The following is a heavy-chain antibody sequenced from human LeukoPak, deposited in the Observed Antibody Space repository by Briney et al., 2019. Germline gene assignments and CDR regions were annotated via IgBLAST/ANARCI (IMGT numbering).Heavy chain of an antibody. J-gene: IGHJ4*02. D-gene: IGHD3-16*01. CDR2: INPSGGST. CDR1: GYTFTSYY. CDR3: ASIGGSNQYFDY. Sequence: ASVKVSCKASGYTFTSYYMHWVRQAPGQGLEWMGIINPSGGSTSYAQKFQGRVTMTRDTSTSTVYMELSSLRSEDTAVYYCASIGGSNQYFDYWAREPWSPSPQ. V-gene: IGHV1-46*01.